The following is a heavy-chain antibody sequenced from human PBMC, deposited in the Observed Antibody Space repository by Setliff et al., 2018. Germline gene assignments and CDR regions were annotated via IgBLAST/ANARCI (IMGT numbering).Heavy chain of an antibody. CDR2: ISPYNEKT. D-gene: IGHD3-22*01. CDR3: ARDLDYQYYYDTSGRDAFDI. V-gene: IGHV1-18*01. Sequence: ASVKVSCKTSGYNFITFGISWVRQAPGQGLEWMGWISPYNEKTNYAEKFQGRVTMTTDTSTTTVYMEVASLRSDDTAVYYCARDLDYQYYYDTSGRDAFDIWGQGTMVTVSS. J-gene: IGHJ3*02. CDR1: GYNFITFG.